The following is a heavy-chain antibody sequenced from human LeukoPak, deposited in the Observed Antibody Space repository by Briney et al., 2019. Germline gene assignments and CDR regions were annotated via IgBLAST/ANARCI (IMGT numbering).Heavy chain of an antibody. CDR1: GFTFSSYS. V-gene: IGHV3-21*01. CDR3: ARGTVGAAREVDY. CDR2: ISSSRSYI. Sequence: GGSLRLSCGASGFTFSSYSMNWVRQAPGGGVEWGSSISSSRSYIYYADSVKGRFTISRDNAKNSLYLQMNSLRAEDTAVYYCARGTVGAAREVDYWGQGTLVTVSS. D-gene: IGHD1-26*01. J-gene: IGHJ4*02.